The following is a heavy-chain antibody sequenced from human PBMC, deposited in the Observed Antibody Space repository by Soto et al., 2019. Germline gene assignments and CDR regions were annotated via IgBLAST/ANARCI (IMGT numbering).Heavy chain of an antibody. CDR2: ISGSGGST. J-gene: IGHJ4*02. V-gene: IGHV3-23*01. CDR1: GFTFSSYA. CDR3: AKFYNWNMAPGRRHPKRAAHFDY. Sequence: GGSLRLSCAASGFTFSSYAMSWVRQAPGKGLEWVSAISGSGGSTYYADSVKGRFTISRDNSKNTLYLQMNSLRAEDTAVYYCAKFYNWNMAPGRRHPKRAAHFDYWGQGTLVTVSS. D-gene: IGHD1-20*01.